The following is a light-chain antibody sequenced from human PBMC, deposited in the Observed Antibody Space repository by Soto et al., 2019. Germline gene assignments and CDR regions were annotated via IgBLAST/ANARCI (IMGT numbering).Light chain of an antibody. J-gene: IGKJ2*01. V-gene: IGKV1-39*01. CDR3: QQRNSYPRT. CDR2: AAS. CDR1: QSISSY. Sequence: DIQMTQSPSSLSASVGDRVTITCRASQSISSYLNWYQQKPGKAPKLLIYAASSLHSGVPSRFSGSGSETEFTLTITSLQPEDSATYYCQQRNSYPRTFGQGTKVDIK.